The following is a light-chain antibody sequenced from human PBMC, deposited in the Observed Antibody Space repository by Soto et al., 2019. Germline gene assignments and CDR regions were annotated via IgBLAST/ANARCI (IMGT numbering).Light chain of an antibody. J-gene: IGKJ1*01. Sequence: DIQMTQSPSILSASVGDRVTITCRASQSISSWLAWYQQKPGKAPNLLIHKASHLESGVPSRISGSGSGTEFNLTISSLQPDDFATYYCQQYNSGTFGQGTKVDIK. CDR3: QQYNSGT. CDR2: KAS. CDR1: QSISSW. V-gene: IGKV1-5*03.